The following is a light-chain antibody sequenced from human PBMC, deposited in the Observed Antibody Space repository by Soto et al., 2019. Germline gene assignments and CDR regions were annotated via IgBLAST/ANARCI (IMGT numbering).Light chain of an antibody. CDR1: QGISSY. Sequence: DIQLTQSPSFLSASVGDRVTITCRASQGISSYLAWYQQKPGKAPKLLIYAASTLQSGVPSRFSGNGSGTEFTLTISSLQPADFATYYCQQLNSYPRTFGPGTKVDIK. J-gene: IGKJ3*01. V-gene: IGKV1-9*01. CDR2: AAS. CDR3: QQLNSYPRT.